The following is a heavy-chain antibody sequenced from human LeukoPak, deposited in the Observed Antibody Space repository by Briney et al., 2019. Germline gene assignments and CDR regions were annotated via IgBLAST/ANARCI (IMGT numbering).Heavy chain of an antibody. V-gene: IGHV3-7*03. J-gene: IGHJ5*02. D-gene: IGHD6-13*01. CDR1: GFTFSSYW. CDR2: INHNGNVN. CDR3: AREGRYSSSWYVKYNWFDP. Sequence: GGSLRLSCAASGFTFSSYWMNWARQAPGKGLEWVASINHNGNVNYYVDSVKGRFTISRDNAKNSLYLQMSNLRAEDTAVYYCAREGRYSSSWYVKYNWFDPWGQGTLVTVSS.